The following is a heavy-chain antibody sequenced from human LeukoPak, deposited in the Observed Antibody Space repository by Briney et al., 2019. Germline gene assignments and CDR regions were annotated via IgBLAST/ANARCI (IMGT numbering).Heavy chain of an antibody. D-gene: IGHD2-2*01. CDR2: ISANSGAT. J-gene: IGHJ4*02. CDR1: GFTFSSYP. CDR3: VRETDSTLFDY. Sequence: GGSLRLSCAASGFTFSSYPMSWVRQAPGRGLEWVSVISANSGATCYADSVKGRFTISRDNAKNSLYLQMNSLRAEDTAVYYCVRETDSTLFDYWGQGTLVTVSS. V-gene: IGHV3-23*01.